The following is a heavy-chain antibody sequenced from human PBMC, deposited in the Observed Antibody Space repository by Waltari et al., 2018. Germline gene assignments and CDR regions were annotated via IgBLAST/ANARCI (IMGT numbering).Heavy chain of an antibody. CDR1: GNTFTSHA. J-gene: IGHJ4*02. CDR3: ARGDLFFY. Sequence: QVQLVQSGAEVKKPGASVKVSCKASGNTFTSHAIHWGRQAPGQRLGWMGWNNTDNGNTKYSQKFQGRVTITRDTSASTAYMELSSLRSEDTAIYYCARGDLFFYWGQGTLVTVSS. CDR2: NNTDNGNT. V-gene: IGHV1-3*04.